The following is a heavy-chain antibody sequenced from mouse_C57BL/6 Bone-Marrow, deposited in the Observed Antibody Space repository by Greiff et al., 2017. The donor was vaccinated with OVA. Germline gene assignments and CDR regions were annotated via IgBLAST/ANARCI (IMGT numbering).Heavy chain of an antibody. CDR2: IYPGDGDT. CDR1: GFNIKDDY. CDR3: ASRGYYGSRGFDY. J-gene: IGHJ2*01. Sequence: VQLQQSGAELVRPGASVKLSCTASGFNIKDDYMHWVKQRPGKGLEWIGQIYPGDGDTNYNGKFKGKATLTADKSSSTAYMQLSSLTSEDSAVYFCASRGYYGSRGFDYWGQGTTLTVSS. D-gene: IGHD1-1*01. V-gene: IGHV1-80*01.